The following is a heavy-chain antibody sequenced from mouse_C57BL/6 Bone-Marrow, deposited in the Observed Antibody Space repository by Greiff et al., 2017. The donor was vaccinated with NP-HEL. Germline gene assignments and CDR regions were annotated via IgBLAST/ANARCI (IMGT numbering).Heavy chain of an antibody. V-gene: IGHV5-9-1*02. J-gene: IGHJ3*01. CDR2: ISSGGDYI. CDR1: GFTFSSYA. D-gene: IGHD4-1*01. CDR3: TREGTGGSFAY. Sequence: EVKLVESGEGLVKPGGSLKLSCAASGFTFSSYAMSWVRQTPEKRLEWVAYISSGGDYIYYADTVKGRFTISRDNARNALYLQMSSLKSEDTAMYYWTREGTGGSFAYWGQGTLVTVSA.